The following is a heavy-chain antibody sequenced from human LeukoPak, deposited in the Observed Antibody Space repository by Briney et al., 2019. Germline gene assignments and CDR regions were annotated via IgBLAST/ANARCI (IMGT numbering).Heavy chain of an antibody. V-gene: IGHV7-4-1*02. Sequence: GASVKVSCKASGYTFTSYAVNWVRQAPGQGLEWMGWINTNTGNPTYAQGFTGRFVFSLDTSVSTAYLQISSLKAEDTAVYYCARGNFFSSGWYRDPEHLDYWGQGTLVTVSS. D-gene: IGHD6-19*01. J-gene: IGHJ4*02. CDR2: INTNTGNP. CDR1: GYTFTSYA. CDR3: ARGNFFSSGWYRDPEHLDY.